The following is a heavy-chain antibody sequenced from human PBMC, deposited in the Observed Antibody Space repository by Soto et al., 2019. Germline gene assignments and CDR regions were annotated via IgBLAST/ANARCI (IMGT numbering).Heavy chain of an antibody. V-gene: IGHV3-74*01. CDR3: VRVPTGGYAFSLDAS. CDR2: INGDGTRT. Sequence: EVQLVESGGGLVQPGGSLRLSCVASGFTFSTYWMHWVRQAPGKGLVWVSRINGDGTRTTYADSVEGRFTISRDNAKNTLYLQMTSLRAEDTAVYFCVRVPTGGYAFSLDASWGKGTLVTVSS. CDR1: GFTFSTYW. J-gene: IGHJ5*02. D-gene: IGHD5-12*01.